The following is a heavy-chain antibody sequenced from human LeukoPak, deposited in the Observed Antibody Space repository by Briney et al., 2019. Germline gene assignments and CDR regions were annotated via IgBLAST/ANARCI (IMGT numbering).Heavy chain of an antibody. Sequence: GGSLRLSCAASGFTFDDYAMHWVRQAPGKGLEWVSGISWNSGSIGYADSVKGRFTISRDNAKNSLYLQMNSLRAEDMALYYCAKGSRFLEWPYDAFDIWGQGTMVTVSS. V-gene: IGHV3-9*03. CDR1: GFTFDDYA. J-gene: IGHJ3*02. CDR2: ISWNSGSI. D-gene: IGHD3-3*01. CDR3: AKGSRFLEWPYDAFDI.